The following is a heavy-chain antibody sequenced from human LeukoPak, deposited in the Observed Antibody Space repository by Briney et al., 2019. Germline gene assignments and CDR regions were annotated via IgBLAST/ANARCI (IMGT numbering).Heavy chain of an antibody. CDR3: ASAYAYSYGHPPPYYYYYYMDV. Sequence: PSETLSLTCTVSGDSINDHYWSWIRQPPGKGLEWIGEINHSGSTNYNPSLKSRVTISVDTSKNQFSLKLSSVTAADTAVYYCASAYAYSYGHPPPYYYYYYMDVWGKGTTVTVSS. CDR2: INHSGST. V-gene: IGHV4-34*01. CDR1: GDSINDHY. J-gene: IGHJ6*03. D-gene: IGHD5-18*01.